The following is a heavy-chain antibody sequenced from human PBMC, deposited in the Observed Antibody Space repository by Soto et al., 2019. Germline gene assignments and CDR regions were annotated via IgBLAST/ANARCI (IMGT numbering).Heavy chain of an antibody. CDR2: ISDYNGNT. Sequence: QVQLVQSGAEVKKTVASVKVSCKASGYTVTRYGISWVRQAPGRGHAWMGWISDYNGNTNYAQKLQGRVTMTTDTSTSTAYMELRSLRSDDTAVYSCARWGQVVVAAFSDEYYYYYGMDVWGQGTTVTVSS. CDR1: GYTVTRYG. CDR3: ARWGQVVVAAFSDEYYYYYGMDV. V-gene: IGHV1-18*01. J-gene: IGHJ6*02. D-gene: IGHD2-15*01.